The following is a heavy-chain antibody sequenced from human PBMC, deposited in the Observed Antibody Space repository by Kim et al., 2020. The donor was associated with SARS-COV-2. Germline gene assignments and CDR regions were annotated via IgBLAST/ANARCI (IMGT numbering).Heavy chain of an antibody. J-gene: IGHJ4*02. D-gene: IGHD3-9*01. CDR1: GFSFSNAW. CDR2: IKSKTDGGTT. Sequence: GGSLRLSCAASGFSFSNAWMSWVRQAPGKGLEWVGRIKSKTDGGTTDYAAPAKGRFPISRDDSKNTLYLQMNSLKTEDTAVYYCTTGVISGYYDILTGYDMNPGDPDYDYWGQGTLVTVSS. CDR3: TTGVISGYYDILTGYDMNPGDPDYDY. V-gene: IGHV3-15*01.